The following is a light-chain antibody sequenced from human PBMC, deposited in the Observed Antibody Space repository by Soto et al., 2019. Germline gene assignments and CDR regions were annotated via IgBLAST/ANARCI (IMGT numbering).Light chain of an antibody. Sequence: EIQMTQSPSSLFASVGDRVPITCQASQDISNYLNWYQQKPGKAPKVLIYDAPNLGTGGPSRFSGSGSGTDFTFSISSLQPEDVATYYCQQYDGLPTFGQGTRLEIK. CDR3: QQYDGLPT. V-gene: IGKV1-33*01. J-gene: IGKJ5*01. CDR1: QDISNY. CDR2: DAP.